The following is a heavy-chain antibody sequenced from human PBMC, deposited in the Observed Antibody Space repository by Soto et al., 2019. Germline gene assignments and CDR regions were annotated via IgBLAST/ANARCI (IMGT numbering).Heavy chain of an antibody. CDR3: ARSCSSSSFDY. CDR1: GYSISSGYY. Sequence: SETLSLTRAVSGYSISSGYYWGWLRQPPGKGLEWIGSIYHSGSTYYNPSLKSRVTISVDTSKNQFSLKLSSVTAADTAVYYCARSCSSSSFDYWGEGTLVT. D-gene: IGHD6-6*01. CDR2: IYHSGST. V-gene: IGHV4-38-2*01. J-gene: IGHJ4*02.